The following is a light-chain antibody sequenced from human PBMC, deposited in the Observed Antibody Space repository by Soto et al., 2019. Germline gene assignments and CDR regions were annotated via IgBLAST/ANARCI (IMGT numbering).Light chain of an antibody. CDR2: GAS. CDR3: QQSHSTPLT. J-gene: IGKJ4*01. V-gene: IGKV1-39*01. CDR1: LRISKY. Sequence: DIKLTQSPSSLSASVGDRVTITCRASLRISKYLNWYQQKPGKAPKLLIYGASTLQSGVPSRFSGSGSVTDFTLTITNLQPEDSETYFCQQSHSTPLTFGGGTKLEI.